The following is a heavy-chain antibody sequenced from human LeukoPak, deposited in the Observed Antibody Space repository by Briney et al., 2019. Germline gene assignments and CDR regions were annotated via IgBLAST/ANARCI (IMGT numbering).Heavy chain of an antibody. CDR3: ARDLQRYYFGTSGYYFGAFDI. CDR2: ISSSSSYI. J-gene: IGHJ3*02. Sequence: KPGGSLRLSCAASGFTFSSYNINWVRQAPGKGLEWVSSISSSSSYIYYADSVKGRFTISRDNAKNSLYLQMNSLRAEDTAVYYCARDLQRYYFGTSGYYFGAFDIWGQGTMVPSLQ. CDR1: GFTFSSYN. D-gene: IGHD3-22*01. V-gene: IGHV3-21*01.